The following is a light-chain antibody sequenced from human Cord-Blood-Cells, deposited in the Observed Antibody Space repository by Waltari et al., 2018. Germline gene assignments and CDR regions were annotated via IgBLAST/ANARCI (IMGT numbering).Light chain of an antibody. Sequence: DIQITQTPSSLSASVGDRVTITCRASQGISNYLACYQQKPGKVPTLLIYAASTFQSGVPARFSGSGAGTDFTLTISSLQPEDVATYYCQKYNSAPFTFGPGTKVDI. J-gene: IGKJ3*01. CDR3: QKYNSAPFT. V-gene: IGKV1-27*01. CDR1: QGISNY. CDR2: AAS.